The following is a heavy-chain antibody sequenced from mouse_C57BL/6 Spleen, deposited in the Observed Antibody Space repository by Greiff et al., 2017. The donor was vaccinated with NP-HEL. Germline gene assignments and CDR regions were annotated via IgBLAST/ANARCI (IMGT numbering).Heavy chain of an antibody. Sequence: VQLQQSGAELVMPGASVKLSCKASGYTFTSYWMHWVKQRPGQGLEWIGEIDPSDSYTNYNQKFKGKSTLTVDKSSSTAYMQLSSLTSEDSAVYYCARDGNGAMDYWGQGTSVTVSS. CDR2: IDPSDSYT. D-gene: IGHD2-1*01. CDR3: ARDGNGAMDY. V-gene: IGHV1-69*01. CDR1: GYTFTSYW. J-gene: IGHJ4*01.